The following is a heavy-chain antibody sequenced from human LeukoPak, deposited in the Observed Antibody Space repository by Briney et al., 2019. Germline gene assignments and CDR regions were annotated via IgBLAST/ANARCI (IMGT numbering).Heavy chain of an antibody. D-gene: IGHD6-19*01. J-gene: IGHJ6*02. CDR1: GFTFSSYG. CDR3: AKDQSSYSSGWYFRNYYYYYGMDV. V-gene: IGHV3-30*18. CDR2: ISYDGSNK. Sequence: GGSLRLSCAASGFTFSSYGMHWVRQAPGKGLEWVAVISYDGSNKYYADSVKGRFTISRDNSKNTLYLQMNSLRAEDTAVYYCAKDQSSYSSGWYFRNYYYYYGMDVWGQGTTVTVSS.